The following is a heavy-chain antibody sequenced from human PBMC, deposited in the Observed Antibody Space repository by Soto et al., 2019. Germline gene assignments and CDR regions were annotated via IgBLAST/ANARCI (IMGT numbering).Heavy chain of an antibody. CDR2: IYYSGST. CDR3: ASTDYGGRIDI. V-gene: IGHV4-31*11. Sequence: SETLSLTCAVSGGSISSGGYYWSWIRQHPGKGLEWIGYIYYSGSTYYNPSLKSRVTIPVDTSKNQFSLKLSSVTAADTAVYYCASTDYGGRIDIWGQGTMVTVSS. J-gene: IGHJ3*02. CDR1: GGSISSGGYY. D-gene: IGHD4-17*01.